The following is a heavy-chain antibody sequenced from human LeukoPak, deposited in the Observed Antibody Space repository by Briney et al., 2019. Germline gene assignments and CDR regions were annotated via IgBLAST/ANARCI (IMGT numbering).Heavy chain of an antibody. J-gene: IGHJ6*02. CDR1: GFTFTSSA. V-gene: IGHV1-58*02. D-gene: IGHD5-18*01. CDR2: IVVGSGNT. CDR3: ATDSKRGYSYGYYMGYYYCIDV. Sequence: ASVKVSCKASGFTFTSSAMQWVRQARGQRLEWIGWIVVGSGNTNYAQKFQERVTITRDMSTSAAYMELSSLRSEDTAVYYCATDSKRGYSYGYYMGYYYCIDVWGQGTTVTVSS.